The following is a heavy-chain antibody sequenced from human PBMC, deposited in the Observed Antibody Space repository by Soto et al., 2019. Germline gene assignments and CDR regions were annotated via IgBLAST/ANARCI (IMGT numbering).Heavy chain of an antibody. CDR3: SKDNDRRFINYFDY. J-gene: IGHJ4*02. CDR2: ISGSGGST. Sequence: EVQLLESGGGLVQPGGSLRLSCAASGFTFSSYAMSWVRQAPGKGLEWVSAISGSGGSTYYADSVKGRFTISRDNSKHTLYLQMNSLRAEDTAVYYCSKDNDRRFINYFDYWGQGTLVTVSS. CDR1: GFTFSSYA. D-gene: IGHD3-10*02. V-gene: IGHV3-23*01.